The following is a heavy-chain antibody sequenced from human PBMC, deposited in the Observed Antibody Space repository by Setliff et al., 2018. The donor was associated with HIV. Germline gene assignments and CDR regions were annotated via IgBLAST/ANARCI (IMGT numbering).Heavy chain of an antibody. CDR1: GGIYSSYA. CDR3: ATFGEVSKWLMRY. V-gene: IGHV1-69*05. J-gene: IGHJ4*02. Sequence: SVMVSCKASGGIYSSYAITWVRQAPGQGLEWMGGIIPISGTTKYAQKSQGRVTITTDESTSTAYMEVSSLRSEDTAVYYCATFGEVSKWLMRYWGQGTLVTVSS. D-gene: IGHD3-16*01. CDR2: IIPISGTT.